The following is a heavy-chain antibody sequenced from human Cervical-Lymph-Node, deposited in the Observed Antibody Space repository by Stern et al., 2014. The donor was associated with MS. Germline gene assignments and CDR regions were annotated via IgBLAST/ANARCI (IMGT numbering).Heavy chain of an antibody. Sequence: VQLVQSGAEVKKPGESLKISCQVSGYSFGSYWIGWVRQMPGKGLEWMGIIYPGDSHTTYSRSFQGQVTISADKSINTAFLQWSSLNESDTAMYYCARVDSTMLTPFDYWGQGTPVTVSS. V-gene: IGHV5-51*01. D-gene: IGHD4/OR15-4a*01. CDR2: IYPGDSHT. J-gene: IGHJ4*02. CDR1: GYSFGSYW. CDR3: ARVDSTMLTPFDY.